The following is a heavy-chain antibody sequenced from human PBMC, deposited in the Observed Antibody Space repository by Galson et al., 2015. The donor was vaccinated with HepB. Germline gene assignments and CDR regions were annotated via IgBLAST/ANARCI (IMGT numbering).Heavy chain of an antibody. D-gene: IGHD6-13*01. CDR2: ISSSSSTI. J-gene: IGHJ6*02. Sequence: SLRLSCAASGFTFSSYSMNWVRQAPGKGLEWISYISSSSSTIYYADSVRGRFTISRDNAKNSLYLQMNSLRAEDTAVYYCARDGQQVRDYYYAMDVWGQGTTVTVSS. CDR1: GFTFSSYS. CDR3: ARDGQQVRDYYYAMDV. V-gene: IGHV3-48*04.